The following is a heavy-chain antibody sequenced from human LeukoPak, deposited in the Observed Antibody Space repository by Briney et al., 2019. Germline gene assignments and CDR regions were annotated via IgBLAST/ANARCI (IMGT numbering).Heavy chain of an antibody. Sequence: GEINNSGSTKYNPSLKSRVTISVDTSKNQFSLKLSSVTAADTAVYYCARGAPYSSSWYLDPWGQGTLVTVSS. CDR3: ARGAPYSSSWYLDP. D-gene: IGHD6-13*01. V-gene: IGHV4-34*01. J-gene: IGHJ5*02. CDR2: INNSGST.